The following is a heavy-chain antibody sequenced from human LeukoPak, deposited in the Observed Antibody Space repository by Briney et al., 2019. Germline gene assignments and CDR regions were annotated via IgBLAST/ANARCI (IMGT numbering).Heavy chain of an antibody. CDR2: ISGSGGST. CDR1: GFTFSSYA. CDR3: AKDKMSCGGSPIGSLGY. D-gene: IGHD2-15*01. J-gene: IGHJ4*02. V-gene: IGHV3-23*01. Sequence: GGSLRLSCAASGFTFSSYAMSWVRQAPGKGLEWVSAISGSGGSTYYADSVKGRFTISRDNSKNTLYLQMNSLRAEDTAVYYCAKDKMSCGGSPIGSLGYWGQGTRVTVSS.